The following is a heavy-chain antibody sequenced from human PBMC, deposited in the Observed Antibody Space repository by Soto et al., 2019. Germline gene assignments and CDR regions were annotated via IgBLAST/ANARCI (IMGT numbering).Heavy chain of an antibody. D-gene: IGHD3-22*01. CDR1: GGSFSGYY. CDR2: INHSGST. Sequence: PSETLYLTCAVYGGSFSGYYWSWIRQPPGKGLEWIGEINHSGSTNYNPSLKSRVTISVDTSKNQFSLKLSSVTAADTAVYYCGRGCYDSSGYKLDMDAWGQGTTVTVSS. V-gene: IGHV4-34*01. CDR3: GRGCYDSSGYKLDMDA. J-gene: IGHJ6*02.